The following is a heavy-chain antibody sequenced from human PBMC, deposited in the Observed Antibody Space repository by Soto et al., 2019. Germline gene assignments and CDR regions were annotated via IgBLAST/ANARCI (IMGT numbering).Heavy chain of an antibody. V-gene: IGHV1-69*01. CDR1: GGTFSSYP. J-gene: IGHJ6*02. D-gene: IGHD1-26*01. Sequence: QVQLVQSGAEVKKPGSSVKVSCGASGGTFSSYPINWVRQAPGQGLEWMGGIIPFFGTSNYAQKFQGRVTITADESTSTAYMELRSLRSEYTAVYYCARVGHITNYGMAVWGQGTTVTVSS. CDR3: ARVGHITNYGMAV. CDR2: IIPFFGTS.